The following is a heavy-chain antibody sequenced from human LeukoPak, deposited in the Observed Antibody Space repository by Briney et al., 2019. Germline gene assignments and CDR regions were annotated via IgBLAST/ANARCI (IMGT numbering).Heavy chain of an antibody. CDR3: ARDGRQWLDSNPFDY. CDR2: IYTSGST. D-gene: IGHD6-19*01. CDR1: GGSISSYY. V-gene: IGHV4-4*07. J-gene: IGHJ4*02. Sequence: PSETLSLTCTVSGGSISSYYWSWIRQPAGKGLEWIGRIYTSGSTNYNPSLKSRVTMSVDTSKNQFSLKLSSVTAADTAVYYCARDGRQWLDSNPFDYWGQGTLVTVSS.